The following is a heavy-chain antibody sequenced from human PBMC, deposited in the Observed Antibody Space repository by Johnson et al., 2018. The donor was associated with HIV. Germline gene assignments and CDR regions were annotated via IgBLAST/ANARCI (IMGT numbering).Heavy chain of an antibody. D-gene: IGHD6-13*01. V-gene: IGHV3-30*04. CDR2: ISYDGSNK. CDR1: GFTFSSYA. CDR3: ARGPYSSSWYPWRLGAFDI. J-gene: IGHJ3*02. Sequence: QVQLVESGGGVVQPGRSLRLSCAASGFTFSSYAMHWVRQAPGKGLEWVAVISYDGSNKYYADSVKGRFTISRDHSKNRLYLQMNSLRAEDTAVYYCARGPYSSSWYPWRLGAFDIWGQGTMVTVSS.